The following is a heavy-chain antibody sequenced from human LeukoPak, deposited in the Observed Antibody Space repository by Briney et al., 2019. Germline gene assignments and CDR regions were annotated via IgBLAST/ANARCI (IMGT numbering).Heavy chain of an antibody. D-gene: IGHD6-13*01. Sequence: SETLSLTCTVSGGSISSYYWSWIRQPPGKGLEWIGYIYYSGSTNYNPSLKSRVTISVDTSKNQFSLKLSSVTAADKAVYYCARVIAAAGTGNYMDVWGKATTVTVSS. CDR3: ARVIAAAGTGNYMDV. V-gene: IGHV4-59*01. CDR1: GGSISSYY. J-gene: IGHJ6*03. CDR2: IYYSGST.